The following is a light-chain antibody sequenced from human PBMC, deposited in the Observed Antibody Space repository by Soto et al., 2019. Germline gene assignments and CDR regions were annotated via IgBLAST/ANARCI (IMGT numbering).Light chain of an antibody. V-gene: IGKV3-20*01. CDR2: GAS. J-gene: IGKJ1*01. CDR1: QSVSSSF. CDR3: QQYVTSPWA. Sequence: ELVLTQSPGTLSLSPGERATLSGRASQSVSSSFLAWYQQKPGQAPRVLIYGASNRATGIPDRFSGSGSGTDFTLTISRLEPEDFAVYYCQQYVTSPWAFGQGTKV.